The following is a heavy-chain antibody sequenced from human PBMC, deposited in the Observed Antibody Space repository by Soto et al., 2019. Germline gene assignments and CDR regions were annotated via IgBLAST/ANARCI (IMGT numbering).Heavy chain of an antibody. Sequence: SETLSLTCTVSGGSISSYYWSGIRQPAGKGLEWIGRIYTSGSTNYNPSLKSRVTMSVDTSKNQFSLKLSSVTAADTAVYYCARDSGYSYGNYYYYGMDVWGQGTTVTVSS. V-gene: IGHV4-4*07. CDR2: IYTSGST. CDR1: GGSISSYY. J-gene: IGHJ6*02. CDR3: ARDSGYSYGNYYYYGMDV. D-gene: IGHD5-18*01.